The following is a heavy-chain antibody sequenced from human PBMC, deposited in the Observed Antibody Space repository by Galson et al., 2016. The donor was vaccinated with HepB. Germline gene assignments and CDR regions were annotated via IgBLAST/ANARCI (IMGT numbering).Heavy chain of an antibody. CDR2: IKQDGTEK. V-gene: IGHV3-7*03. CDR1: GFTFSNFW. CDR3: ARDIHSSTWDKPGYYYGMDV. J-gene: IGHJ6*02. D-gene: IGHD6-13*01. Sequence: SLRLSCAASGFTFSNFWMTWVRQAPGKGLEWVANIKQDGTEKYYVDSVKGRFTISRDNAKNSLYLQMNSLRAEDTAVYYCARDIHSSTWDKPGYYYGMDVWGQGTTVTVSS.